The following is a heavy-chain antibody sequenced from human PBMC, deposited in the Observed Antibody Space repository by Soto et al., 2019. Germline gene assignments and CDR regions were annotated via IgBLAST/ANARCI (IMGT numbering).Heavy chain of an antibody. CDR1: GFILNNYA. D-gene: IGHD7-27*01. Sequence: VQRLESGGDLVKPGGSLSLSCVASGFILNNYAMSWVRQAPGKGMEWVSTIGGTDGDSDGVPWYEDSVKGRFTISRDSSAKTLFRHMANVRAGDSALYYCVKRGRNWGAFDFWGQGTTVVVSS. J-gene: IGHJ3*01. V-gene: IGHV3-23*01. CDR3: VKRGRNWGAFDF. CDR2: IGGTDGDSDGVP.